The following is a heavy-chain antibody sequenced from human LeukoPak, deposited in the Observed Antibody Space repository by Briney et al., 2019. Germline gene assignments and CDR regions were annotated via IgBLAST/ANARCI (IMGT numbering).Heavy chain of an antibody. CDR3: AREGTYSNGPDN. J-gene: IGHJ4*02. CDR2: INSDGTST. V-gene: IGHV3-74*01. CDR1: GLTVSSTY. D-gene: IGHD3-22*01. Sequence: GGSLGLSCAASGLTVSSTYMSWVRQTPGKGLVWVSRINSDGTSTTYADSVKGRFTISRDNAKNTLYLQMNSLRVKDTAVFHCAREGTYSNGPDNWGQGTLVTVSS.